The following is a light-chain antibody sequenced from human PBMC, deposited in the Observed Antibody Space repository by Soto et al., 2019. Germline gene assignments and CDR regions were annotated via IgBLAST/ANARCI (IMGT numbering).Light chain of an antibody. CDR3: QSYDSSLSGYV. J-gene: IGLJ1*01. V-gene: IGLV1-40*01. Sequence: SVLTQPPSVSGAPGQRVTISCTGSSSNIGAGYDVHWYQHLPGTAPKLLMYANSNRPSGVPDRFSGSKSGTSASLAITGLQAEDEADYYCQSYDSSLSGYVFGTGTKVTVL. CDR1: SSNIGAGYD. CDR2: ANS.